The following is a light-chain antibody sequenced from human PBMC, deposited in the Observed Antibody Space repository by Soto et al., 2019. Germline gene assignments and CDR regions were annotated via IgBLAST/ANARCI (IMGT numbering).Light chain of an antibody. Sequence: QSVLTQPASVSGSPGQSITISCTGTGSDVGGYNYVSWYQQHPGKAPKLMIYDVSNRPSGVSNRFSGSMSGNTASLTISGLQAEDEADYYCSSYTSSSTLVVFGGGTQLTVL. CDR2: DVS. CDR1: GSDVGGYNY. V-gene: IGLV2-14*01. CDR3: SSYTSSSTLVV. J-gene: IGLJ2*01.